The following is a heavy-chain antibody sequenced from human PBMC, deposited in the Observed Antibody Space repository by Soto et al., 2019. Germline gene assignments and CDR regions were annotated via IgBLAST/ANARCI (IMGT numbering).Heavy chain of an antibody. V-gene: IGHV2-5*02. CDR1: GFSLSTTTVG. CDR3: AHLGTTYYYDSSGYYFHPPVDY. D-gene: IGHD3-22*01. Sequence: GSGPTLVNPTQTLTLTCTLSGFSLSTTTVGVAWIRQPPGKALEWLALIYWDDDKRYSPSLKSRLTITKDTSKNQVVLTMTNMDPVDTATYYCAHLGTTYYYDSSGYYFHPPVDYWGQGTLVTVSS. J-gene: IGHJ4*02. CDR2: IYWDDDK.